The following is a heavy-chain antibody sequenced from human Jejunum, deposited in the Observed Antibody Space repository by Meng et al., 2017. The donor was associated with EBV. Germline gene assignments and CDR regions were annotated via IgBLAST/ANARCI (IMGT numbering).Heavy chain of an antibody. J-gene: IGHJ4*02. V-gene: IGHV2-5*02. D-gene: IGHD6-19*01. CDR1: GFSLSTTGVG. CDR2: IYWDDDK. Sequence: QITLKESGPTLVKPPQTLTLTCTFSGFSLSTTGVGVGWIRQPPGKALEWLAFIYWDDDKRYSPSLRSRLTISKDTSKNQVVLTMTNMDPVDTATYYCAHRPDGYISGWDQGVLDYWGQGTLVTVSS. CDR3: AHRPDGYISGWDQGVLDY.